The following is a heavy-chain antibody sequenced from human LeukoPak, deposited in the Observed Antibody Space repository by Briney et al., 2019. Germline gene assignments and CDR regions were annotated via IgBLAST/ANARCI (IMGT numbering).Heavy chain of an antibody. CDR2: IYSGGST. CDR3: ARGGSYLSAFDI. CDR1: GFTVSSNY. J-gene: IGHJ3*02. V-gene: IGHV3-53*01. D-gene: IGHD1-26*01. Sequence: GGSLRLSCAASGFTVSSNYMSWVRQAPGKGPEWVSIIYSGGSTFYADSVKGRFTISRDNSKNTLYLQMNSLRAEDTAVYYCARGGSYLSAFDIWGQGTMVTVSS.